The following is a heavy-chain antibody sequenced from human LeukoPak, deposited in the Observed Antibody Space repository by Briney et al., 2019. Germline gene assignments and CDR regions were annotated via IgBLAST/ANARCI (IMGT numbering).Heavy chain of an antibody. CDR3: AKGSSWTPGRGYYYMDV. Sequence: GGSLRLSCAASGFTFSSYAMSWVRQAPGKGLQWVSAISDSGGSTYYADSVKGRFTISRDNSKNTLYLQMSSLRAEDTAVYYCAKGSSWTPGRGYYYMDVWGKGTTVTTSS. J-gene: IGHJ6*03. D-gene: IGHD6-13*01. CDR2: ISDSGGST. CDR1: GFTFSSYA. V-gene: IGHV3-23*01.